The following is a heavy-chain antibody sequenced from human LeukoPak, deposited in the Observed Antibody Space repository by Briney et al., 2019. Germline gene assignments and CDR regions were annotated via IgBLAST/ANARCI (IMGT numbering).Heavy chain of an antibody. CDR3: ARLVPTSPNVRYYYYYGMDV. CDR1: GYSFTSYW. Sequence: GESLKISCKGSGYSFTSYWIGWVRQMPGKGLEWMGIIYPGDSDTRYSPSFQGQVTISADKSISTAYLQWSSLKASDTAMYYCARLVPTSPNVRYYYYYGMDVWGQGTTVTVSS. D-gene: IGHD4/OR15-4a*01. J-gene: IGHJ6*02. CDR2: IYPGDSDT. V-gene: IGHV5-51*01.